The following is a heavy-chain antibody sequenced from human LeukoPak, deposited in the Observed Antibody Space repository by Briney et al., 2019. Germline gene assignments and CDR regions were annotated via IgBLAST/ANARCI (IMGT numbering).Heavy chain of an antibody. J-gene: IGHJ4*02. Sequence: PGGSLRLSCAASGFTFSSYAMTWVRQAPGKGLEWVSTIGGGGGSTYYADSVKGRFTISRDNSKNTLYLQMNSLRAEDTAVYYCAREGQLWFFDYWGQGTLVTVSS. D-gene: IGHD5-18*01. CDR2: IGGGGGST. CDR3: AREGQLWFFDY. CDR1: GFTFSSYA. V-gene: IGHV3-23*01.